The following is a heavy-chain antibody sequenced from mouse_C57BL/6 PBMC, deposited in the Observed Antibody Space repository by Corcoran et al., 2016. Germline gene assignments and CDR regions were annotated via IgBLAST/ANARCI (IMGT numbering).Heavy chain of an antibody. CDR2: INPNNGGT. CDR1: GYTFTDYY. J-gene: IGHJ3*01. CDR3: ARTDDDGYYLDWFAY. Sequence: EVQLQQSGPELVKPGASVKISCKASGYTFTDYYMNWVKQSHGKSLEWIGDINPNNGGTSYNQKFKGKATLTVDKSSSTAYMELRSLTSEDSAVYYCARTDDDGYYLDWFAYWGQGTLVTVSA. V-gene: IGHV1-26*01. D-gene: IGHD2-3*01.